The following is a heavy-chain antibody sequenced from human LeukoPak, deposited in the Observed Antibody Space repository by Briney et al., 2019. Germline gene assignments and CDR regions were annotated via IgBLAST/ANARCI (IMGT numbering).Heavy chain of an antibody. CDR1: GGSISSSSDY. CDR2: IYYHENT. D-gene: IGHD3-3*01. CDR3: ARVCPPEWSLYYFDY. Sequence: PSETLSLTCTVSGGSISSSSDYWGWIRQAPGKGLEWIGSIYYHENTYYNSSLKSRVTISVDTSKNQFSLKLSSVTAADTAVYYCARVCPPEWSLYYFDYWGQGTLVTVSS. J-gene: IGHJ4*02. V-gene: IGHV4-39*07.